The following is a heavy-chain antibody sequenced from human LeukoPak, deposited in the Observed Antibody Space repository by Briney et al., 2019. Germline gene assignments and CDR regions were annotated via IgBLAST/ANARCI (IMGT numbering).Heavy chain of an antibody. D-gene: IGHD3-16*01. V-gene: IGHV3-7*01. CDR2: IKQDGSEK. CDR3: ARKGEVTTPTKNAFDL. Sequence: HWGVLCLSCAASGFTVTSNYMSWVRQAPGKGLEWVANIKQDGSEKYYVDSGKGRFSISRDNAQNSLHLQRNSLRGDDTGVYFCARKGEVTTPTKNAFDLWGRGTMVTVSS. J-gene: IGHJ3*01. CDR1: GFTVTSNY.